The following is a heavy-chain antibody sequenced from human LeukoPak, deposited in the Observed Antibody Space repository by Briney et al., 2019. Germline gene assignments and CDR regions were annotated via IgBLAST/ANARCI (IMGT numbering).Heavy chain of an antibody. CDR2: FRPSGDNT. V-gene: IGHV3-23*01. D-gene: IGHD6-19*01. CDR3: ARGAGWHWFDP. Sequence: GGSLRLSCAASGFTFSSHGMNWVRQAPGRGLEWVSSFRPSGDNTYYGDSVKGRFTISRDNSKNTVYLQMNNMRVDDTAVYYCARGAGWHWFDPWGQGTLVTVSS. CDR1: GFTFSSHG. J-gene: IGHJ5*02.